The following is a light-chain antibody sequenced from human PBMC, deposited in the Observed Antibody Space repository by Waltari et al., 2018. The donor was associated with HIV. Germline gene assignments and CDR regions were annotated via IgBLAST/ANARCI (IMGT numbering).Light chain of an antibody. CDR3: AVWDDSLSGWV. J-gene: IGLJ3*02. CDR1: SSDIVSAY. CDR2: RNN. Sequence: QSVLTQPPSASGTPGQRVTISCSGSSSDIVSAYVYWYQQLPGTDPKLLIYRNNQRPSGVPDRFSGSKSGTSASLAISGLRSEDEADYYCAVWDDSLSGWVFGGGTKLTVL. V-gene: IGLV1-47*01.